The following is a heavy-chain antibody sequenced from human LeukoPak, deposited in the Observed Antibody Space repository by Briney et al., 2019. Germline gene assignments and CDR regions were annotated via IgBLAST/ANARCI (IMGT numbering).Heavy chain of an antibody. Sequence: GASVKVSCKASGGTFSSYAISWVRKAPGQGLEWMGGIIPIFGTANYAQKFQGRVTITADESTSTAYMELSSLRSEDTAVYYCARRGIAACPDGMDVWGQGTTVTVSS. CDR3: ARRGIAACPDGMDV. V-gene: IGHV1-69*01. CDR2: IIPIFGTA. D-gene: IGHD6-13*01. CDR1: GGTFSSYA. J-gene: IGHJ6*02.